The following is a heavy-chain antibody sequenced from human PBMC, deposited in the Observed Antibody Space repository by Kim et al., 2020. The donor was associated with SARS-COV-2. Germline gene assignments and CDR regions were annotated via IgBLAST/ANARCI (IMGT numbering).Heavy chain of an antibody. CDR1: GFTFSSYA. D-gene: IGHD3-10*01. CDR3: AKDPNYYGSGSYWY. V-gene: IGHV3-23*01. Sequence: GGSLRLSCAASGFTFSSYAMSWVRQAPGKGLEWVSAISGSGGSTYYADSVKGRFTISRDNSKNTLYLQMNSLRAEDTAVYYCAKDPNYYGSGSYWYWGQGTLVTVSS. CDR2: ISGSGGST. J-gene: IGHJ4*02.